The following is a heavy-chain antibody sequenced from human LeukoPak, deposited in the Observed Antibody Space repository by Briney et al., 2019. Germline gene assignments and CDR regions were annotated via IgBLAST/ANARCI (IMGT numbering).Heavy chain of an antibody. CDR3: ARCAGRFGELPLYYYYMDV. V-gene: IGHV1-18*01. CDR2: ISAYNGNT. Sequence: ASVKVSCKASGYTFTSYGISWVRQAPGQGLEWMGWISAYNGNTNYAQKLQGRVTMTTDTSTSTAYMELSSLRSEDTAVYYCARCAGRFGELPLYYYYMDVWGKGTTVTVSS. J-gene: IGHJ6*03. D-gene: IGHD3-10*01. CDR1: GYTFTSYG.